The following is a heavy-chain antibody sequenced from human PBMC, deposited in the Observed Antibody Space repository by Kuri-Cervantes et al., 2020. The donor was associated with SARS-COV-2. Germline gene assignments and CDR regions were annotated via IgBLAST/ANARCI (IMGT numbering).Heavy chain of an antibody. CDR3: ARDGGLAASGKFDY. CDR2: INPKTGAT. V-gene: IGHV1-2*02. D-gene: IGHD6-13*01. J-gene: IGHJ4*02. Sequence: ASVKVSCKASGYSSTASYMYWVRQAPGQGPQWMGWINPKTGATKYAQIFQGRVTMTRDTPINTVYMELNSLRFDDTAVYFCARDGGLAASGKFDYWGQGTLVTVSS. CDR1: GYSSTASY.